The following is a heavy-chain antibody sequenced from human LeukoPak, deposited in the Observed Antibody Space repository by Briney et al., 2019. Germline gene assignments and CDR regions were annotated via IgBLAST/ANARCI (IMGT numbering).Heavy chain of an antibody. V-gene: IGHV5-10-1*01. D-gene: IGHD3-10*01. CDR2: IDPSDSYT. CDR3: APHRGGLEDLTFDP. J-gene: IGHJ5*02. CDR1: GYSFTSYW. Sequence: NTGESLKISCKGSGYSFTSYWISWVRQMPGKGLEWMGRIDPSDSYTNYSPSFQGHVTISADKSISTAYLQWSSLKASGTAMYYCAPHRGGLEDLTFDPWGQGTLVTVSS.